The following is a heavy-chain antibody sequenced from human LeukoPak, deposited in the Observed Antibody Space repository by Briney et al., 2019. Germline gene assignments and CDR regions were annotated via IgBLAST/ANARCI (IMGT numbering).Heavy chain of an antibody. CDR2: INPNSGGT. Sequence: ASVKVSCKASGYIFTGYYMHWVRQAPGQGLEWMGWINPNSGGTNYAQKFQGRVTMTRDTSISTAYMELSRLRSDDTAVYYCARSVEGYCSGGSCYSYSYYMDVWGKGTTVTVSS. D-gene: IGHD2-15*01. J-gene: IGHJ6*03. CDR1: GYIFTGYY. CDR3: ARSVEGYCSGGSCYSYSYYMDV. V-gene: IGHV1-2*02.